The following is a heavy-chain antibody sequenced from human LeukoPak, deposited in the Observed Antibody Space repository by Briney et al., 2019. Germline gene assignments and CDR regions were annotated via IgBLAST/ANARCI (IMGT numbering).Heavy chain of an antibody. J-gene: IGHJ4*02. D-gene: IGHD3-9*01. V-gene: IGHV1-18*01. CDR2: ISAYNGNT. CDR1: GYTFTSYG. Sequence: ASVKVSCKASGYTFTSYGISWVRQAPGQGLEWMGWISAYNGNTNYAQKLQGRVTMTTDASTSTAYMELRSLRSDDTAVYYCARDQIYFEAGYYNGADFDYWGQGTLVTVSS. CDR3: ARDQIYFEAGYYNGADFDY.